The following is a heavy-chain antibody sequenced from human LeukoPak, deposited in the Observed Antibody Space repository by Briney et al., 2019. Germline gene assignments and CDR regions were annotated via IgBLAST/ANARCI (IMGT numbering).Heavy chain of an antibody. J-gene: IGHJ6*03. Sequence: SSVKVSCKASGGTFSSYAISWVRQAPGPGLEWMGGIIPIFGTSNYAQKFQGRVTIPAVNSQSPAHMVLSSLRSEGRAVYYCSSPLLAATSPYDYYMDGWGKGTTVTVSS. D-gene: IGHD6-25*01. CDR1: GGTFSSYA. CDR2: IIPIFGTS. CDR3: SSPLLAATSPYDYYMDG. V-gene: IGHV1-69*06.